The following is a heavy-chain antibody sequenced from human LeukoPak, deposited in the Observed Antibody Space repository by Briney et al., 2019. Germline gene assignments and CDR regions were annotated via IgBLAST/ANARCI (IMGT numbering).Heavy chain of an antibody. Sequence: SETLSLTCTVSGGFISSYYWTWIRRPPGKGLEWIGYIYSSETTNYNPSLKSRVTISTDTSKNQYSLRLISVTAADTAVYYCARAGDYYNGRWDYWGQGHLVTVSS. D-gene: IGHD3-10*01. V-gene: IGHV4-59*08. J-gene: IGHJ4*02. CDR3: ARAGDYYNGRWDY. CDR1: GGFISSYY. CDR2: IYSSETT.